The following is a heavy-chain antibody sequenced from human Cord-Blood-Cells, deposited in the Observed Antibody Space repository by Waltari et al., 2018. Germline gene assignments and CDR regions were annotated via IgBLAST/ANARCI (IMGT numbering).Heavy chain of an antibody. CDR1: GYSISSGYY. CDR3: ARYYYDSSGFDY. V-gene: IGHV4-38-2*01. D-gene: IGHD3-22*01. J-gene: IGHJ4*02. Sequence: QVQLQESGPGLVKPSETLSLTCAVSGYSISSGYYWGWIRQPPGKGLEWIGSIYHSGSTYYNPSLKSRVTISVDTSKNQFSLKLGSVTAADTAVYYCARYYYDSSGFDYWGQGTLVTVSS. CDR2: IYHSGST.